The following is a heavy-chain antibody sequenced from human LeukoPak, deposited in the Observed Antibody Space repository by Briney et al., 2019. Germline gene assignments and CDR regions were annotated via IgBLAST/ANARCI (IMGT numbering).Heavy chain of an antibody. CDR1: GFTFSDFW. CDR2: IKEDGTEK. Sequence: GGSLRLSCAGSGFTFSDFWMTWVRQTPGKGLEWVANIKEDGTEKNLVDSVKGRFTISRDNTKNLLFLEMNNLRGDDTAIYYCVRESRPGGAMGLYHNLDYWGQGTLVAVSS. J-gene: IGHJ4*02. D-gene: IGHD1-1*01. V-gene: IGHV3-7*01. CDR3: VRESRPGGAMGLYHNLDY.